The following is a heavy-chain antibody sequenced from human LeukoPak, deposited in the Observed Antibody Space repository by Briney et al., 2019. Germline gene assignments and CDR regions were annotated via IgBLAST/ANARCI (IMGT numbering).Heavy chain of an antibody. J-gene: IGHJ4*02. CDR2: ISTSSSTL. CDR3: ARVTTTFDN. V-gene: IGHV3-48*04. CDR1: GFTFSTYS. Sequence: GGSLRLSCAASGFTFSTYSMTWVRQAPGKGLEWVSYISTSSSTLNYADSVKGRFTISRDNAKNSLYLQMNSLRAEDTAVYYCARVTTTFDNWGQGTLVTVSS. D-gene: IGHD4-17*01.